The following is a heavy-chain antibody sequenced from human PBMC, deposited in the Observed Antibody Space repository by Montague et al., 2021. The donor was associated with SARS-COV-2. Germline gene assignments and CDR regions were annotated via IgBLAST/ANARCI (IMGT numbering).Heavy chain of an antibody. Sequence: SETLSLTCTVSGGSISSSSYYWGWIRQPPGKGLEWIGSIYYSGSTYYNPSLKSRVTISVDTSKNPFSLKLSSVTAADTAVYYCARQRGGGLVSTPRFFDYWGQGTLVTVSS. J-gene: IGHJ4*02. D-gene: IGHD6-19*01. CDR1: GGSISSSSYY. V-gene: IGHV4-39*01. CDR2: IYYSGST. CDR3: ARQRGGGLVSTPRFFDY.